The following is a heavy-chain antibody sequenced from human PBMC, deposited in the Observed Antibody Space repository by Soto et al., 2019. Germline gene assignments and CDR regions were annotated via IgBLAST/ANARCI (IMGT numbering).Heavy chain of an antibody. CDR2: INGGNGNT. Sequence: GASVKVSCKASGYSFSTHSIHWVRQAPGQGLEWMGWINGGNGNTKYSQKFRDRVTINRDASASTGYMELSSLRSEDTAVYYCARGKGMEENYYYYGMDVWGQGTTVTVSS. J-gene: IGHJ6*02. V-gene: IGHV1-3*01. CDR1: GYSFSTHS. D-gene: IGHD1-1*01. CDR3: ARGKGMEENYYYYGMDV.